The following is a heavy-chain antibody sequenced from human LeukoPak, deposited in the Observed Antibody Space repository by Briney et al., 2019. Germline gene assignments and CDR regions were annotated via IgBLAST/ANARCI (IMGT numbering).Heavy chain of an antibody. V-gene: IGHV4-39*07. CDR3: ARGLRYDNSDSGAF. CDR1: GGSISSSIYY. J-gene: IGHJ3*01. Sequence: SETLSLTCIVSGGSISSSIYYWAWVRQPPGKGLEWIGTVFYNGATQYSPSLRSRVTISIDTSTNQFSLKLTSVTAADTALYYCARGLRYDNSDSGAFWGQGTVVTVSS. D-gene: IGHD3-22*01. CDR2: VFYNGAT.